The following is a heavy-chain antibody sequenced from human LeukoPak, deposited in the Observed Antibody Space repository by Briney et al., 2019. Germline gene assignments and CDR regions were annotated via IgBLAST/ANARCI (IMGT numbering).Heavy chain of an antibody. CDR3: ARDHPKNYYFDSSGYYY. V-gene: IGHV3-7*01. CDR2: IKQDGSEK. Sequence: GGSLRLSCAASGFNFSNYWMTWVRQTPGKGLEWVANIKQDGSEKYYVDSVKGRFTISRDNAKNSLYLQMNSLRAEDTAVYYCARDHPKNYYFDSSGYYYWGQGTLVTVSS. J-gene: IGHJ4*02. CDR1: GFNFSNYW. D-gene: IGHD3-22*01.